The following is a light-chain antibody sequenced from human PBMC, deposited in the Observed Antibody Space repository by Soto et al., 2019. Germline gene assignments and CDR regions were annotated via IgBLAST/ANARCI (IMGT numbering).Light chain of an antibody. CDR2: HAS. Sequence: IQKTPSPSTRSASVGHRDTVTCHASPTSGSGVAWYQQKPVRAPKLLPFHASSMESGVPSRFSGNGSGTEFTLTISGLQPDDFASYYCQQYNSYSGMFGQGTKVDIK. CDR3: QQYNSYSGM. J-gene: IGKJ1*01. V-gene: IGKV1-5*01. CDR1: PTSGSG.